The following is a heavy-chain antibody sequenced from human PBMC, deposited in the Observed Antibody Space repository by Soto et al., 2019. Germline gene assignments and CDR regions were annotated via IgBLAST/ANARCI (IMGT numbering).Heavy chain of an antibody. V-gene: IGHV4-61*01. CDR2: IYYSGST. J-gene: IGHJ4*02. CDR1: GGSVSSGSYY. Sequence: PSETLSLTCTVSGGSVSSGSYYWSWIRQPPGKGLEWIGYIYYSGSTNYNPSLKSRVTISVDTSKNQFSLKLSSVTAADTAVYYCSRVGGDRDVFSFWGQGSLVTVSS. D-gene: IGHD3-9*01. CDR3: SRVGGDRDVFSF.